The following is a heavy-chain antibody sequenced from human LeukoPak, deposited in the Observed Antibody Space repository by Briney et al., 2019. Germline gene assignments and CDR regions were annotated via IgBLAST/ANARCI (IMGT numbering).Heavy chain of an antibody. V-gene: IGHV3-7*01. Sequence: GGSLRLSCAASGFTFSNHWMGWVRQAPGKGPEWVANIKQDGSEKRYVDPVKGRFTISRDNAKNSLYLQMNSLRDEDTAVYYCARAPATNEWRCMDYWGQGTLVTVSS. CDR3: ARAPATNEWRCMDY. CDR2: IKQDGSEK. CDR1: GFTFSNHW. J-gene: IGHJ4*02. D-gene: IGHD2-8*02.